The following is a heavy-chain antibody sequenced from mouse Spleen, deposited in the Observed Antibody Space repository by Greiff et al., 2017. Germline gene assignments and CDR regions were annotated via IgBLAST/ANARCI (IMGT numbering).Heavy chain of an antibody. CDR2: IDPSDSYT. J-gene: IGHJ3*01. CDR3: ARVYGYDGTVFAY. V-gene: IGHV1-69*02. D-gene: IGHD2-2*01. Sequence: QVQLKQPGAELVKPGASVKLSCKASGYTFTSYWMHWVKQRPGQGLEWIGEIDPSDSYTNYNQKFKGKATLTVDKSSSTAYMQLSSLTSEDSAVYYCARVYGYDGTVFAYWGQGTLVTVSA. CDR1: GYTFTSYW.